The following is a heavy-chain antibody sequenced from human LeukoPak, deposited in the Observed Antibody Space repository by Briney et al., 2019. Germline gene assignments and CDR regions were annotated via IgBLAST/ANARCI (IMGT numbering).Heavy chain of an antibody. D-gene: IGHD6-13*01. J-gene: IGHJ4*02. CDR1: GFTFSAYA. CDR2: ISSNGGST. V-gene: IGHV3-64*01. Sequence: PGGSLRLSCAASGFTFSAYAMHWVRQAPGKGLEYVSAISSNGGSTYYANSVKGRFTISRDNSKNTLYLQMGSLRAEDMAVYYCARESRSSWYSDYWGQGTLVTVSS. CDR3: ARESRSSWYSDY.